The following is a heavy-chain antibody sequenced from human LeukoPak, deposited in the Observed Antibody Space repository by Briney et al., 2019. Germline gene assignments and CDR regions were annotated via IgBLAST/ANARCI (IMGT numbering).Heavy chain of an antibody. V-gene: IGHV3-23*01. CDR2: ISGSSSTT. Sequence: PGGSLRLSCAASGFTFSSYSMNWVRQAPGKGLEWVSDISGSSSTTYYADSVKGRFTISRDNSKNTLFLQMNSLRAEDTAVYYCAKDQTPMSTVTTVFDYWGQGTLVTVSS. CDR1: GFTFSSYS. D-gene: IGHD4-17*01. J-gene: IGHJ4*02. CDR3: AKDQTPMSTVTTVFDY.